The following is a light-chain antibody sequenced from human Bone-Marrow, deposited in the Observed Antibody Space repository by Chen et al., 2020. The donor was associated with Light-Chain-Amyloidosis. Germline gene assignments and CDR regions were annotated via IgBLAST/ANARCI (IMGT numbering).Light chain of an antibody. CDR3: QSADSSGTYEVI. CDR2: RDT. Sequence: SYELTQPPSLSVSPGQTARITCSGDDLPTKYAYWYQQKPGQAPVLVIHRDTERPSGISARFSGSSSETTATLTISGVQAEDEADYHCQSADSSGTYEVIFGGGTKLTVL. V-gene: IGLV3-25*03. CDR1: DLPTKY. J-gene: IGLJ2*01.